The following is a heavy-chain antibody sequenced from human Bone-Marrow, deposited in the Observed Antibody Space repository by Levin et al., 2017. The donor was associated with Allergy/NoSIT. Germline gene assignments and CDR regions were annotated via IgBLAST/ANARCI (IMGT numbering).Heavy chain of an antibody. CDR3: ARVSGRVDSSGYYYGYYGMDV. CDR2: IYYSGST. V-gene: IGHV4-30-4*01. D-gene: IGHD3-22*01. Sequence: NTSETLSLTCTVSGGSISSGDYYWSWIRQPPGKGLEWIGYIYYSGSTYYNPSLKSRVTISVDTSKNQFSLKLSSVTAADTAVYYCARVSGRVDSSGYYYGYYGMDVWGQGTTVTVSS. J-gene: IGHJ6*02. CDR1: GGSISSGDYY.